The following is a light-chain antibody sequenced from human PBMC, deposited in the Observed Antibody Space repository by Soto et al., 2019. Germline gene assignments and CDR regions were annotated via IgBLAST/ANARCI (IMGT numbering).Light chain of an antibody. J-gene: IGLJ2*01. CDR3: PSYDSSLSGIV. Sequence: QSVLTQPPSVSGAPGQRVTISCTGSSSNLGAGAGYAVQWSQQLPGAAPKVLIYGNNSRPSGVTDRFSASKSGTSASLAITGVQAEDEADYYCPSYDSSLSGIVFGGGTQLTVL. CDR1: SSNLGAGAGYA. CDR2: GNN. V-gene: IGLV1-40*01.